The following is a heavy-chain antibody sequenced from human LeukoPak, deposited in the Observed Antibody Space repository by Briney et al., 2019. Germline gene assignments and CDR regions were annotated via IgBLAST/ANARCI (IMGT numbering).Heavy chain of an antibody. CDR2: MNPNSGNT. CDR1: GYTFTSYD. CDR3: ARGLGMVRGVIIEPGAFDI. Sequence: ASVKVSCKASGYTFTSYDINWVRQATGQGLEWMGWMNPNSGNTGYAQKFQGRVTMTRNTSISTAYMELSSLRSEDTAVYYCARGLGMVRGVIIEPGAFDIWGQGTMVTVSS. J-gene: IGHJ3*02. D-gene: IGHD3-10*01. V-gene: IGHV1-8*02.